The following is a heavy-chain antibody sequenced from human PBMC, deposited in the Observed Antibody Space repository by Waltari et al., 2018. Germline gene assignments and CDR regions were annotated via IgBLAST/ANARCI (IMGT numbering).Heavy chain of an antibody. J-gene: IGHJ6*02. CDR2: LYYSGST. V-gene: IGHV4-59*01. Sequence: QVQLQESGPGLVKPSETLSLTCTVSGGSISSYYWSWIRQPPGKGLEWIGYLYYSGSTKYNPSLKGRVTRSVDTSKNQFSLKLRSVTAADTAVYYCAREAGYCSSTTCYRASDYYFYGMGVWGQGTTVTVSS. D-gene: IGHD2-2*02. CDR1: GGSISSYY. CDR3: AREAGYCSSTTCYRASDYYFYGMGV.